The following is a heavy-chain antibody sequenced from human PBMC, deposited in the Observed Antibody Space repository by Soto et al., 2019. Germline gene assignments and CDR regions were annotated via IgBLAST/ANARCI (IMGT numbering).Heavy chain of an antibody. J-gene: IGHJ4*02. CDR1: GGSISNNRYN. D-gene: IGHD3-10*01. Sequence: SETLSLTCTVSGGSISNNRYNWGWIRQPPGKGLEWIASVYYSGSTYYNPSLKSRVTISVDTSKNQFSLKLSSVTAADTAVYHCTRAYYYGAHEYWGQGNLVTVSS. CDR3: TRAYYYGAHEY. CDR2: VYYSGST. V-gene: IGHV4-39*01.